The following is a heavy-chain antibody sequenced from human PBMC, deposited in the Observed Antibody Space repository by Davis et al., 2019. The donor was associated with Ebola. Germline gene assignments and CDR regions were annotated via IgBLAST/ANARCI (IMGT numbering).Heavy chain of an antibody. J-gene: IGHJ6*02. CDR1: GFTFSNAW. CDR3: SKMGATIDYYHYAMDV. Sequence: PGGSLRLSCAASGFTFSNAWMSWVRQAPGKGLEWVGRIKSKTDGGTTDYAAPVKGRFTISRDNSKNTLYLQMSSLRAEDTAVYYCSKMGATIDYYHYAMDVWGQGTTVTVSS. D-gene: IGHD5-12*01. CDR2: IKSKTDGGTT. V-gene: IGHV3-15*01.